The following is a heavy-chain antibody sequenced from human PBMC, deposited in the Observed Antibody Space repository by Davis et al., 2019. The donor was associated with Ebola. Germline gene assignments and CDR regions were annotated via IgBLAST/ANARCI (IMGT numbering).Heavy chain of an antibody. J-gene: IGHJ4*02. CDR3: ARDSFCTYGVCNDRDFDY. CDR2: ISPHNGNT. CDR1: GYPFTSSG. Sequence: ASVKVSCKTSGYPFTSSGVTWVRQAPGQGLQWMGWISPHNGNTKYAEKFQGRVTMTTDTSTSTAYMELRSLGSDDTAIYYCARDSFCTYGVCNDRDFDYWGQGTLVTVS. V-gene: IGHV1-18*04. D-gene: IGHD2-8*01.